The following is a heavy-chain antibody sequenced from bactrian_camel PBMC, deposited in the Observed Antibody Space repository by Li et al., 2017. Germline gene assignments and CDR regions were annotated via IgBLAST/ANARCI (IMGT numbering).Heavy chain of an antibody. J-gene: IGHJ4*01. V-gene: IGHV3S1*01. D-gene: IGHD2*01. CDR2: TNSDGSGKT. CDR1: GSTFGGPGMDW. Sequence: VQLVESGGGSVQPGGSLRLSCTISGSTFGGPGMDWYGWYRQGSGNECELVSITNSDGSGKTYYADSVKGRFTISRDNAKETLYLQMNSLKTEDTAVYYCALGSSDQSTMTARGQGTQVTVS.